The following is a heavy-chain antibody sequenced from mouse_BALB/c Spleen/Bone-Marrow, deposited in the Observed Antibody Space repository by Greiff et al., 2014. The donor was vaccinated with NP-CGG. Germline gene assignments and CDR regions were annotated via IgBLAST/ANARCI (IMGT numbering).Heavy chain of an antibody. CDR1: GYTFTNYW. Sequence: QVQLQQSGAELAKPGASVKMSCKASGYTFTNYWMHWVKQRPGQGLEWIGYINPSTGYTEYNQKFKDKATLTAYKSSSTAYMQLSSLTSEDSAVYYCARIYYYGRDYWGQGTTLTVSS. V-gene: IGHV1-7*01. CDR2: INPSTGYT. CDR3: ARIYYYGRDY. D-gene: IGHD1-1*01. J-gene: IGHJ2*01.